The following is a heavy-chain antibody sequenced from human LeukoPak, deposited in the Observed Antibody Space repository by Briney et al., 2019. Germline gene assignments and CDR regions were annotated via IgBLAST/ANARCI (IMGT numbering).Heavy chain of an antibody. D-gene: IGHD6-13*01. CDR2: INHSRST. CDR1: GGSFSDYY. CDR3: ARRIQAGTVVY. Sequence: SETLSLTCAVYGGSFSDYYWSWIRQPPGKGLEWIGEINHSRSTNYNPSLKSRVTISVDTSKNQFSLKLSSVTAADTAVYYCARRIQAGTVVYWGQGTLVTVSS. V-gene: IGHV4-34*01. J-gene: IGHJ4*02.